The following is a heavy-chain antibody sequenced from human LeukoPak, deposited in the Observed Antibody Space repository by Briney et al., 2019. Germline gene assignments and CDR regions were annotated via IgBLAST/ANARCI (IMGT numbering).Heavy chain of an antibody. CDR3: ASLPYYYDGSGTP. J-gene: IGHJ5*02. CDR2: IIPTFGTA. D-gene: IGHD3-22*01. CDR1: GGTFSSYA. Sequence: ASVKVSCKASGGTFSSYAISWVRQAPGQGLEWMGGIIPTFGTANYAQKFQGRVTITTDESTSTAYMELSSLRSEDTAVYYCASLPYYYDGSGTPWGQGTLVTVSS. V-gene: IGHV1-69*05.